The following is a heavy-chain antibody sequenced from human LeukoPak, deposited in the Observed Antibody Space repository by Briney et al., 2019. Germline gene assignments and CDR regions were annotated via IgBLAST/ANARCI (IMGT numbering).Heavy chain of an antibody. CDR1: GYSFTRYW. V-gene: IGHV5-51*01. J-gene: IGHJ4*02. D-gene: IGHD4-17*01. CDR3: AKGDYGDYVGFDY. Sequence: GESLKISCKGSGYSFTRYWIGWVRQMPGKGLEWMGIIYPGDSDTRYSPPFQGQVTISADKSISTACLQWSSLKASDTAMYYCAKGDYGDYVGFDYWGQGTLVTVSS. CDR2: IYPGDSDT.